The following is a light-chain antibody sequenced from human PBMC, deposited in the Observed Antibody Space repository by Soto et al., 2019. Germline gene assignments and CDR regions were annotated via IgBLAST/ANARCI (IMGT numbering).Light chain of an antibody. Sequence: EIVLTQSPGTLSLSPGERATLSCRASQSVSRSYLAWYQQKPGQAPRLLIYGASSRATGIPDRFSGSGSGTDFTLPISRLEPEDSAVYYCQQYANSPRTFGQGTKVEIK. V-gene: IGKV3-20*01. CDR1: QSVSRSY. J-gene: IGKJ1*01. CDR3: QQYANSPRT. CDR2: GAS.